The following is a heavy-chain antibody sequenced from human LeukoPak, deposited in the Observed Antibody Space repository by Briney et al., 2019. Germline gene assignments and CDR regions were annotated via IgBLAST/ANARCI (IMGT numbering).Heavy chain of an antibody. V-gene: IGHV3-33*07. J-gene: IGHJ5*02. D-gene: IGHD4-17*01. CDR3: ARGGNYGGNSDWFDP. CDR2: IWYDGRNK. Sequence: GGSLRLSCAASGFTFSSYGMYWVRQAPGKGLEWVAVIWYDGRNKYYAGSVKGRFTISRDNSKNTLYLQMNSLRAEDTAVYYCARGGNYGGNSDWFDPWGQGTLVTVSS. CDR1: GFTFSSYG.